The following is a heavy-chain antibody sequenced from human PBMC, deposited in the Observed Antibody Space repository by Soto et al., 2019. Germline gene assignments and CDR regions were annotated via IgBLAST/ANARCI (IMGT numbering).Heavy chain of an antibody. CDR2: ISAGGENT. Sequence: EVQLLESGGAFLQPGGSLRLSCAASGFTFSSYAMSWVRQAPGKGLEWVSVISAGGENTYYADPVKGRFTIARDISRDTLYLQMDSLRAEDTAVYYCAKREGTSWQNYFDYWGQGTLVTVSS. J-gene: IGHJ4*02. CDR1: GFTFSSYA. CDR3: AKREGTSWQNYFDY. V-gene: IGHV3-23*01. D-gene: IGHD2-2*01.